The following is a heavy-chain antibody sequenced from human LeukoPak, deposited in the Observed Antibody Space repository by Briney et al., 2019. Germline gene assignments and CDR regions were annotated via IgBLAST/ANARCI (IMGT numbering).Heavy chain of an antibody. CDR1: GGCISSGGYY. CDR3: ARGGAAAGNFVY. V-gene: IGHV4-31*03. Sequence: SQTLSLTCTVSGGCISSGGYYWSWIRQHPGKGLEWIGYIYYSGSTYYNPSLKSRVTISVDTSKNQFSLKLSSVTAADTAVYYCARGGAAAGNFVYWGQGTLVTVSS. D-gene: IGHD6-13*01. CDR2: IYYSGST. J-gene: IGHJ4*02.